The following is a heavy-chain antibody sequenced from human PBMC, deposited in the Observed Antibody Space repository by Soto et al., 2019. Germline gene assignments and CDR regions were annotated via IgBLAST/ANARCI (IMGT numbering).Heavy chain of an antibody. J-gene: IGHJ6*02. V-gene: IGHV1-69*13. D-gene: IGHD6-13*01. CDR3: AGSGLKTISIAAAGILVRDYYYYGMDV. CDR1: GGTFSSYA. Sequence: ASVKVSCKASGGTFSSYAISWVRQAPGQGLEWMGGIIPIFGTANYAQKFQGRVTITADESTSTAYMELSSLRSEDTAVYYCAGSGLKTISIAAAGILVRDYYYYGMDVWGQGTTVTVSS. CDR2: IIPIFGTA.